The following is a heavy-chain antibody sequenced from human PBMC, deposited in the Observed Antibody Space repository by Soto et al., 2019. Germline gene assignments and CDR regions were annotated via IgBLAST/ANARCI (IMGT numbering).Heavy chain of an antibody. V-gene: IGHV1-69*01. CDR3: CVRVEYYCGMDV. CDR2: IIPIFGTA. CDR1: GGTFSSYA. Sequence: QVQLVQSGAEVKKPGSSVKVSCKASGGTFSSYAISWGRQAPGQGFEWMGGIIPIFGTANYAQKFQGRVTITADESTSTAYMELSSLRSEDTAVYYCCVRVEYYCGMDVWGQGTKVTVSS. J-gene: IGHJ6*02.